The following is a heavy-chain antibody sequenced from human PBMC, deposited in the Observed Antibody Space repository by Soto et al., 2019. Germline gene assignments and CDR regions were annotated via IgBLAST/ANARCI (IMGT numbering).Heavy chain of an antibody. J-gene: IGHJ4*02. Sequence: QLQLQESGPGLVKPSETLSLTCTVSGGSISSRSHYWGWIRQPPGKHLEWIGSSFYRGSTHYNPSLKTRVTISVDTSKNQVSLKLYSVTAADTAVYYCATADGFGVVTPFFEYWGQGILVTVSS. D-gene: IGHD3-3*01. CDR1: GGSISSRSHY. V-gene: IGHV4-39*01. CDR3: ATADGFGVVTPFFEY. CDR2: SFYRGST.